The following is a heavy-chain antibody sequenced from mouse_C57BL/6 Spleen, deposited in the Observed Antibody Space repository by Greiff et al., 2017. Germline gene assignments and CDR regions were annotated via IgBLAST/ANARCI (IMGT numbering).Heavy chain of an antibody. J-gene: IGHJ2*01. CDR1: GYAFTNYL. Sequence: QVQLQQSGAELVRPGTSVKVSCKASGYAFTNYLIEWVKQRPGQGLEWIGVINPGSGGTNYNEKFKGKATLTADKSSSTAYMQLSSLTSEDSAVYFRARSGDLHGRNFDHWGQGTPPTVS. CDR3: ARSGDLHGRNFDH. V-gene: IGHV1-54*01. D-gene: IGHD1-1*01. CDR2: INPGSGGT.